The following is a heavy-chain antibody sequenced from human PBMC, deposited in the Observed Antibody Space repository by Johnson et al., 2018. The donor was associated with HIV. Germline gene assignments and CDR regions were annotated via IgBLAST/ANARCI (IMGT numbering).Heavy chain of an antibody. CDR2: ISYDGANK. D-gene: IGHD2-15*01. V-gene: IGHV3-30*03. J-gene: IGHJ3*02. CDR1: RFTFSSYG. CDR3: GGVGRTGSAFDM. Sequence: QVQLVESGGGVVQPGRSLRLSCVASRFTFSSYGMHWVRQAPGKGLEWVAVISYDGANKYYADSVKGRFTISRDNSKNTLYLQMNTLRAEDTAVYYCGGVGRTGSAFDMWGLGTMVTVSS.